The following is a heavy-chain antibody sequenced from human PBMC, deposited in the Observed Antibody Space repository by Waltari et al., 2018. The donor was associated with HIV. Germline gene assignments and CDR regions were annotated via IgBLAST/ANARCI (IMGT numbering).Heavy chain of an antibody. D-gene: IGHD2-21*02. CDR1: GYSISSGYY. V-gene: IGHV4-38-2*01. Sequence: QVQLQESGPGLVKPSETLSLTCAVSGYSISSGYYWGWIRQPPGKGLEWIGSIYHSGSTYYNPSLKSRVTRSVDTSKNQFSLKLSSVTAADTAVYYCARARSGIVVVTAIPVYYFDYWGQGTLVTVSS. CDR2: IYHSGST. J-gene: IGHJ4*02. CDR3: ARARSGIVVVTAIPVYYFDY.